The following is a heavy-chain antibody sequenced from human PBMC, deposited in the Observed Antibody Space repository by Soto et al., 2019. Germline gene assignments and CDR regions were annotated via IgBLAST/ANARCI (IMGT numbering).Heavy chain of an antibody. CDR2: IIPIFGTA. Sequence: SVKVSCKASGGTFSSYAISWVRQAPGQGLEWMGGIIPIFGTANYAQKFQGRVTITAVESTSTAYMELSSLRSEDTAVYYCARGSAITVSAFDYCGQGTLVTVSS. J-gene: IGHJ4*02. D-gene: IGHD4-4*01. CDR3: ARGSAITVSAFDY. V-gene: IGHV1-69*01. CDR1: GGTFSSYA.